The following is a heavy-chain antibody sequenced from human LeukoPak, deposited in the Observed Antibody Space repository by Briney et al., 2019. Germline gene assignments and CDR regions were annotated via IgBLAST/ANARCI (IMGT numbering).Heavy chain of an antibody. CDR3: AHESVWAHDAFDI. Sequence: TLSLTCTVSGGSISSYYWGWIRQPPGKALEWLALIYWDDDKRYSPSLKSRLTITKDTSKNQVVLTMTNMDPVDTATYYCAHESVWAHDAFDIWGQGTMVTVSS. D-gene: IGHD3-16*01. CDR2: IYWDDDK. CDR1: GGSISSYYWG. J-gene: IGHJ3*02. V-gene: IGHV2-5*02.